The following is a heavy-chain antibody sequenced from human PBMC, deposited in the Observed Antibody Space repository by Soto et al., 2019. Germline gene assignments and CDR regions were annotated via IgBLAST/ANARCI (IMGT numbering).Heavy chain of an antibody. CDR3: ARGHYYNYGMIG. J-gene: IGHJ6*02. V-gene: IGHV3-21*01. CDR2: ISGSSSYI. Sequence: GSLRLSCAGSGVTFISYNRNWVRQAPWKGLEGVSSISGSSSYIYYADSVKGRFTISRDNAKNSLYLQMNSLRAEDTAVYYCARGHYYNYGMIGWGQGTSETVSS. CDR1: GVTFISYN.